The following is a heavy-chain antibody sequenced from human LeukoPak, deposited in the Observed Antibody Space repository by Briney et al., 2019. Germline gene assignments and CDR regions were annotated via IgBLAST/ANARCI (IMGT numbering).Heavy chain of an antibody. CDR2: IYYSGST. D-gene: IGHD6-19*01. Sequence: SETLSLTCTVSGGSISSSSDYWGWIRQPPGKGLEWIGSIYYSGSTYYNPSLKSRVTMSVDTSKNQFSLKLSSVTAADTAIYYCARDLPLTRYSSGWYGAVEYWGQGTLVTVSS. CDR1: GGSISSSSDY. V-gene: IGHV4-39*07. CDR3: ARDLPLTRYSSGWYGAVEY. J-gene: IGHJ4*02.